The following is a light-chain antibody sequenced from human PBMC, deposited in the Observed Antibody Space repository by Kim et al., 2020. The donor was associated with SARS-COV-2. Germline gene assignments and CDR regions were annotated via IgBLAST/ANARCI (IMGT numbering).Light chain of an antibody. J-gene: IGKJ2*01. CDR3: QQYHNWPPYT. Sequence: EVVMTQSPSTLSVSPGERATLSCRTSQSIGNNLAWFQQKPGQAPRLLIYGASIRATDIPARFSGSGSGTDFTLTISSLRSEDFAVYFCQQYHNWPPYTFGQGTKLEI. V-gene: IGKV3-15*01. CDR1: QSIGNN. CDR2: GAS.